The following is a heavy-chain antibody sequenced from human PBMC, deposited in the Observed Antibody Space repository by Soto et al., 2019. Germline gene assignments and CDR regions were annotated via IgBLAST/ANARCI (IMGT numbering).Heavy chain of an antibody. CDR1: GFTFTDYS. V-gene: IGHV3-48*02. CDR3: ASCYGDYEFPCEY. CDR2: MSSTSNIA. Sequence: GGSLRLSCAGSGFTFTDYSMIWVRQAPGKGLEWISYMSSTSNIAYYVDSVNGRFTTSRDNDKNSLYLQMNSLRDEDTAVYYCASCYGDYEFPCEYWGQGTLVTVSS. D-gene: IGHD4-17*01. J-gene: IGHJ4*02.